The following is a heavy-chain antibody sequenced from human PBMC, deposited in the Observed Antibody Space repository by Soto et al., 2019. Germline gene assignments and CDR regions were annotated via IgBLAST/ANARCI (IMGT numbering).Heavy chain of an antibody. J-gene: IGHJ5*02. CDR3: ARDHYGPGWFDP. D-gene: IGHD3-10*01. CDR2: ISSSSSYT. CDR1: GFTFSDYY. V-gene: IGHV3-11*05. Sequence: QVQLVESGGGLVKPGGSLKLSCAASGFTFSDYYMSWIRQAPGKGLEWVSYISSSSSYTNYADSVKGRFTISRDNAKNSLYLQMNSLRAEDTAVYYCARDHYGPGWFDPWGQGTLVTVSS.